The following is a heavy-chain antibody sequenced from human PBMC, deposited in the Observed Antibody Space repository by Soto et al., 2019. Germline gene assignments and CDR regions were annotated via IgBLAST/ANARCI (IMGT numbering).Heavy chain of an antibody. CDR2: IYSGGST. CDR1: GFTVSSNY. V-gene: IGHV3-53*01. CDR3: ARLDWDGDTAMVSYFDY. Sequence: GGSLRLSCAASGFTVSSNYMSWVRQAPGKGLEWVSVIYSGGSTYYADSVKGRFTISRDNSKNTLYLQMNSLRAEDTAVYYCARLDWDGDTAMVSYFDYWGQGTLVTVSS. J-gene: IGHJ4*02. D-gene: IGHD5-18*01.